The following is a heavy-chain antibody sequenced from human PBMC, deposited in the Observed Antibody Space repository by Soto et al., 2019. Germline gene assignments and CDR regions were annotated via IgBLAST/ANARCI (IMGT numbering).Heavy chain of an antibody. Sequence: GASVKVSCKASGYTFTSYGISWVRQAPGQGLEWMGWISAYNGNTNYAQKLQGGVTMTTDTSTSTAYMELRSLRSDDTAVYYCARGYSPLLWFGELLLFDYWGQGTLVTVSS. CDR2: ISAYNGNT. J-gene: IGHJ4*02. V-gene: IGHV1-18*01. D-gene: IGHD3-10*01. CDR3: ARGYSPLLWFGELLLFDY. CDR1: GYTFTSYG.